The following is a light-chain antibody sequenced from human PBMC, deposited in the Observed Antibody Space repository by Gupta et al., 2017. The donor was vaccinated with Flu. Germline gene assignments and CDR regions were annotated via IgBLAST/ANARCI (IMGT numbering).Light chain of an antibody. CDR2: DND. V-gene: IGLV1-44*01. CDR3: AAWDDRLHAYV. Sequence: QSVVTQPPSASGTPGQRVTVSCSGSSSNIGPNTVTWYQLLPGTAPKLLIYDNDQRPSGVPDRFSGSKSGSSASLVISGLRSEDEADFFCAAWDDRLHAYVFGTGTKVTVL. J-gene: IGLJ1*01. CDR1: SSNIGPNT.